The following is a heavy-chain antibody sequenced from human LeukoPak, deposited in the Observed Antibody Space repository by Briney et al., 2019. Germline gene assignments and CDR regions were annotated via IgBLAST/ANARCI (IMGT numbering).Heavy chain of an antibody. D-gene: IGHD3-16*01. CDR2: IKDDGSEI. CDR3: VRRGNRWGDY. V-gene: IGHV3-7*01. Sequence: GGSLRLSCEASGFTFSDCWMSWIRQTPGKGLEWVANIKDDGSEIYYVDSVKGRFTISRDNAKNSLYLKMNSLRAEDTAVYYCVRRGNRWGDYWGQGTLVTVSS. CDR1: GFTFSDCW. J-gene: IGHJ4*02.